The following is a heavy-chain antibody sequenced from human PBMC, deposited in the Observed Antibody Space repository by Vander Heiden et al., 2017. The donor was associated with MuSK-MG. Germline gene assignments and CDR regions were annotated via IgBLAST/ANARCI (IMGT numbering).Heavy chain of an antibody. CDR2: ISGSGATP. Sequence: GQLLESGGTLVQPGGSLRVPCAASGFSFSNYAMTRGRQGPGKGLEWVSAISGSGATPYYADSVKGRFTISRDNSKNTLFLYLKGLRADDPAVYYCAKDTGEFVTGWFDPWCQGTLVTVSS. V-gene: IGHV3-23*01. CDR3: AKDTGEFVTGWFDP. CDR1: GFSFSNYA. D-gene: IGHD3-16*01. J-gene: IGHJ5*02.